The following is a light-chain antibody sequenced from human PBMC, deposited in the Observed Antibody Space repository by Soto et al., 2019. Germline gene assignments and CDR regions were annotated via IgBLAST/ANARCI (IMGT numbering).Light chain of an antibody. CDR3: QRYNNWPLT. J-gene: IGKJ4*01. CDR1: QSVSSNY. V-gene: IGKV3D-15*01. Sequence: IVLTQSPGTLSLSPWERATLSCRASQSVSSNYLAWYQQKPGQAPRLLIYGASTRATGVPDRFSGSGSGTDFTLTINSLQSEDFAVYYCQRYNNWPLTFGGGTKVDIK. CDR2: GAS.